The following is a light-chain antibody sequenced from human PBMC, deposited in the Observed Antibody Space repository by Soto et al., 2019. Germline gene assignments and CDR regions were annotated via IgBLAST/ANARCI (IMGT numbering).Light chain of an antibody. CDR1: QNIRNL. CDR3: QQYNTYAT. Sequence: DIQLTQSPSTLSAAVGDSVTITCRASQNIRNLLAWYQQKPGKAPKPLIYDASTLKTGVPSRFSGSGSGSEFNFTITGLQPDDFATYFCQQYNTYATFGQRTRLEVK. J-gene: IGKJ5*01. CDR2: DAS. V-gene: IGKV1-5*01.